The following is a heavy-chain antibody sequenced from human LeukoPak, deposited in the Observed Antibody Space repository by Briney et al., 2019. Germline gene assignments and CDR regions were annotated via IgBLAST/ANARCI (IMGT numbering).Heavy chain of an antibody. V-gene: IGHV4-34*01. Sequence: SDTLSPTCALYAGSFTDYFCGWIRQPPGKGLESIGEINHSGRTYYNPSLKSRATISVDTSKNQFSLNLSSVTAAETAVYYCARDVVVVPAAIHYGMDVWGQGTTVTVSS. CDR2: INHSGRT. CDR3: ARDVVVVPAAIHYGMDV. CDR1: AGSFTDYF. J-gene: IGHJ6*02. D-gene: IGHD2-2*01.